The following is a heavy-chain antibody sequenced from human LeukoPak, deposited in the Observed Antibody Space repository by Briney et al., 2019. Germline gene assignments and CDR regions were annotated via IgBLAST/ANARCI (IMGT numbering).Heavy chain of an antibody. D-gene: IGHD4-17*01. CDR3: AKDKRGGSDYVYFDY. CDR2: ISCGGEYT. CDR1: GFTFSDYA. V-gene: IGHV3-23*01. J-gene: IGHJ4*02. Sequence: GGSLRLSCAASGFTFSDYAMNWVRQAPGKGLEWVSTISCGGEYTRYADSVQGRFIVSRDNSKNTVYLQMTSLRVEDTAVYFCAKDKRGGSDYVYFDYWGQGTLVTVSS.